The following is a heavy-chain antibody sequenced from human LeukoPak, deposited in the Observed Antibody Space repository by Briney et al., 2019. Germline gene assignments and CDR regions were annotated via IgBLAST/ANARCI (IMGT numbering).Heavy chain of an antibody. CDR3: TANYYDSSGYYYKDY. J-gene: IGHJ4*02. D-gene: IGHD3-22*01. V-gene: IGHV3-15*01. Sequence: GGSLRHSCAAPGFTFSNAWMSWVRQAPGKRLEWVGRIKSKTDGGTTDYAAPVKGRFTISRDDSKNTLYLQMNSLKTEDAAVYYCTANYYDSSGYYYKDYWGQGTLVTVSS. CDR2: IKSKTDGGTT. CDR1: GFTFSNAW.